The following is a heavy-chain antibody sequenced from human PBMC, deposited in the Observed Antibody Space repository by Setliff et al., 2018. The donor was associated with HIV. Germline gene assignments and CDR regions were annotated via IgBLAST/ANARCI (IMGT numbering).Heavy chain of an antibody. Sequence: PGGSLRLSCGASGFSFSSYSMNWVRQAPGKGLEWVSYISPSSTIIYYPDSVKGRFTTSRDDSKNSLYLQMNSLKTEDTAVYYCTRVDSNYEKFDCWGQGSLVTVSS. CDR1: GFSFSSYS. D-gene: IGHD4-4*01. CDR3: TRVDSNYEKFDC. V-gene: IGHV3-48*01. J-gene: IGHJ4*02. CDR2: ISPSSTII.